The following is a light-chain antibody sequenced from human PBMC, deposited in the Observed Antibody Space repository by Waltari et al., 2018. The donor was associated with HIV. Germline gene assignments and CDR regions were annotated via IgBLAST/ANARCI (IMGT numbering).Light chain of an antibody. J-gene: IGLJ2*01. Sequence: QSVLTPPPSASGTPGQRVTISCSGSSSNIGSNYVYWYQHLPRTAPKLLIYSKNQRPSGGPDRFSGCKSGTSASRAISGLRSEDEADYYWAAWEDSLLFGGGTKLTVL. CDR3: AAWEDSLL. CDR1: SSNIGSNY. CDR2: SKN. V-gene: IGLV1-47*02.